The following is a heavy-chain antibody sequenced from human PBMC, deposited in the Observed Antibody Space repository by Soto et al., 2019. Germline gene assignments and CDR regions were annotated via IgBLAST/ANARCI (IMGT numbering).Heavy chain of an antibody. D-gene: IGHD5-12*01. J-gene: IGHJ4*02. CDR3: LGGNRSPGYFQY. V-gene: IGHV4-4*02. CDR2: IYHSGST. Sequence: QVQLQESGPGLVKPSGTLSLTCAVSGDSISSSYWWSWVRQPPGKGLEWVGKIYHSGSTNYNPSLKSRVTISVDRSKNQFSLNLSSVTAADTDLYFCLGGNRSPGYFQYWGRGTLVIVSS. CDR1: GDSISSSYW.